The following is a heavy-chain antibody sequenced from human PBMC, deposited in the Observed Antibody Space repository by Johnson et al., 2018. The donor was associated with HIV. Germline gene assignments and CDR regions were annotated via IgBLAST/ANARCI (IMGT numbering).Heavy chain of an antibody. V-gene: IGHV3-30*02. Sequence: QVLLVESGGGLVQPGGSLRLSCVVSGFTFSSYGMHWVRQAPGKGLEWVAFIRYDGSNKYYADSVKGRFTISRDNSKNTLYLQMNSLRAEDTAVYYCAKDNIVVVSRDAFDIWGQGTMVTVSS. CDR1: GFTFSSYG. J-gene: IGHJ3*02. D-gene: IGHD2-15*01. CDR3: AKDNIVVVSRDAFDI. CDR2: IRYDGSNK.